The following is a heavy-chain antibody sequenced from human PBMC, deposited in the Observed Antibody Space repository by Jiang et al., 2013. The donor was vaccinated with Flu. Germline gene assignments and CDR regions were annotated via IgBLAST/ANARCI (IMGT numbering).Heavy chain of an antibody. J-gene: IGHJ4*02. V-gene: IGHV3-64D*06. CDR1: GFAFIGYA. Sequence: SGGGLVQPGGSLRLSCSASGFAFIGYAMHWVRQAPGQGLEYLSTINSNGDDTYYADSMKGRFTISRDNSKKMLYLQMSSLRPEDTAVYYCVSQDYGVYEFDCWGQGTLVTVSS. D-gene: IGHD4-17*01. CDR2: INSNGDDT. CDR3: VSQDYGVYEFDC.